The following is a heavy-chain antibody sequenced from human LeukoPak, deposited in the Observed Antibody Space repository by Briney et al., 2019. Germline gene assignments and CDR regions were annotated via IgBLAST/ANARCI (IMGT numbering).Heavy chain of an antibody. D-gene: IGHD3-22*01. CDR1: GYTFSSYG. V-gene: IGHV1-18*01. J-gene: IGHJ4*02. CDR3: ARADYDSSGQLDY. Sequence: ASVKVSCKSSGYTFSSYGISWVRQAPGLGLEWMGWISAHNDNTNYAQKFQARVTMTTDTSTNTAYMELRSLRSDDTAVYYCARADYDSSGQLDYWGQGTLVTVSS. CDR2: ISAHNDNT.